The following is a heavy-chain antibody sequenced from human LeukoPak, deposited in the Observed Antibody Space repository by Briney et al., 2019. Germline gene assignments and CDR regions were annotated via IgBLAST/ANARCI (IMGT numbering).Heavy chain of an antibody. J-gene: IGHJ6*02. CDR1: GYTFTGYY. Sequence: ASVKVSCKASGYTFTGYYMHWVRQAPGQGLEWMGWINPNSGGTNYAQKFQGRVTMTRDTSISTAYMELSRLRSDDTAVDYCAREAITIAAADPRGGWYYGMDVWGQGTTVTVSS. V-gene: IGHV1-2*02. D-gene: IGHD6-13*01. CDR2: INPNSGGT. CDR3: AREAITIAAADPRGGWYYGMDV.